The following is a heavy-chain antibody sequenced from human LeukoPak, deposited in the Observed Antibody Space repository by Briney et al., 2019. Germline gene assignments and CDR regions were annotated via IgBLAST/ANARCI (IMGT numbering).Heavy chain of an antibody. Sequence: ASVKVSCKASGYTFTSYGISWVRQAPGQGLEWMGWINPNSGGTNYAQKFQGRVTMTRDTSISTAYMELSRLRSDDTAVYYCARVDTAMVDPFDYWGQGTLVTVSS. D-gene: IGHD5-18*01. CDR3: ARVDTAMVDPFDY. CDR1: GYTFTSYG. J-gene: IGHJ4*02. V-gene: IGHV1-2*02. CDR2: INPNSGGT.